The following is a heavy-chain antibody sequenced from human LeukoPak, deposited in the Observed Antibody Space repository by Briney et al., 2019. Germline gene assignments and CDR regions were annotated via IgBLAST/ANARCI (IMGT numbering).Heavy chain of an antibody. V-gene: IGHV1-18*01. Sequence: ASVKVSCKASGYTFTSYGISWVRQAPGQGLEWMGWISAYNGNTNYAQKFQGRVTMTTDTSTSTAYMELSSLRSEDTAVYYCARDCEVYSSSCHDYWGQGTLVTVSS. CDR3: ARDCEVYSSSCHDY. D-gene: IGHD6-13*01. CDR1: GYTFTSYG. J-gene: IGHJ4*02. CDR2: ISAYNGNT.